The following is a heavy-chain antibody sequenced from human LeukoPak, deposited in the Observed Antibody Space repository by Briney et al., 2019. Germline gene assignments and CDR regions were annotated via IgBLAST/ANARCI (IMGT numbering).Heavy chain of an antibody. D-gene: IGHD5-12*01. Sequence: SETLSLTCSVSGGSISNGDYYWSWIRQPPGKGLEWIGYISYTWNTYYNPSLKSRFTISVDTSKNQFSLRLTSVTPADTAVYYCASSIVATITSFDYWGQGTLVTVSS. J-gene: IGHJ4*02. CDR2: ISYTWNT. V-gene: IGHV4-30-4*01. CDR1: GGSISNGDYY. CDR3: ASSIVATITSFDY.